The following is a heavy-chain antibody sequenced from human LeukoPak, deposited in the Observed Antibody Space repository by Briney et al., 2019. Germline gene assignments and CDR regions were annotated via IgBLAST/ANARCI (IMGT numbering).Heavy chain of an antibody. D-gene: IGHD1-26*01. CDR3: ARGWEPTGHWYFDL. Sequence: SETLSLTCTVSNDSISKYYWSWIRQRPGKGLEWIGYIYYSGSTNCNPSLKSRVTISVDTSKNQFSLKLTSVTAADTAVYFCARGWEPTGHWYFDLWGRGTLVTVS. J-gene: IGHJ2*01. CDR2: IYYSGST. CDR1: NDSISKYY. V-gene: IGHV4-59*01.